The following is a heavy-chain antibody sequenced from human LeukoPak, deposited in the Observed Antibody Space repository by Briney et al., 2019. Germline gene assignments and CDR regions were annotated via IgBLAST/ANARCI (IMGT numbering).Heavy chain of an antibody. CDR2: INPNSGGT. J-gene: IGHJ4*02. V-gene: IGHV1-2*02. D-gene: IGHD3-3*01. Sequence: ASVKVSCKASGYTFTGYYMHWVRQAPGQGLEWMGWINPNSGGTNYAQKFQGRVTMTRDTSISTAYMELIRLRSDDTAVYYCAXXXXRXXFLEWLYHDISGYWGQGTLVTVSS. CDR3: AXXXXRXXFLEWLYHDISGY. CDR1: GYTFTGYY.